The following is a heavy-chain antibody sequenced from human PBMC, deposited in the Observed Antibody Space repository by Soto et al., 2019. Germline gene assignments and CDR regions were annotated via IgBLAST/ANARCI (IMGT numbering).Heavy chain of an antibody. CDR1: GGTFSSYA. V-gene: IGHV1-69*13. J-gene: IGHJ6*02. CDR3: ASVAAGTRYYYGMDV. D-gene: IGHD6-13*01. Sequence: SVKVSCKASGGTFSSYAISWVRQAPGQGLEWMGGIIPIFGTANYAQKFQGRVTITADESTSTAYMELSSLRSEDTAVYYCASVAAGTRYYYGMDVWGQGTTVTVSS. CDR2: IIPIFGTA.